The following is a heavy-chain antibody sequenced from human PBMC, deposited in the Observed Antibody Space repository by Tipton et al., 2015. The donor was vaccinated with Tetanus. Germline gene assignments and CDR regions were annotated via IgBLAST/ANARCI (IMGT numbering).Heavy chain of an antibody. CDR3: ARGITDGYNRRLDY. CDR2: VSYSGRT. D-gene: IGHD5-24*01. Sequence: TLSLTCTVSGGSVRSGSYSWNWIRQPPGKGLEWLAYVSYSGRTNSNYFLKSRITVSQDTSKNQFSLQLRAVTAADTAVYYCARGITDGYNRRLDYWGQGLRVAVS. J-gene: IGHJ4*02. V-gene: IGHV4-61*01. CDR1: GGSVRSGSYS.